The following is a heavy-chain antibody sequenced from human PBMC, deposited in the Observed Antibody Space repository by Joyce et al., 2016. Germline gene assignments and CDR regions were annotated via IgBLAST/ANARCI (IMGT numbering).Heavy chain of an antibody. CDR3: ARSSYTNGIFDY. CDR2: LSSRISYI. CDR1: GFTFSSYS. J-gene: IGHJ4*02. D-gene: IGHD2-8*01. V-gene: IGHV3-21*01. Sequence: EVQLVESGGGLVKPGGSLSLSCAASGFTFSSYSMSWVRQAPGKGLEWVSSLSSRISYIKYTDTVKGRFTISRDNAKNSLYLQMNSLRVEDTAVYYCARSSYTNGIFDYWGQGTLVTVSS.